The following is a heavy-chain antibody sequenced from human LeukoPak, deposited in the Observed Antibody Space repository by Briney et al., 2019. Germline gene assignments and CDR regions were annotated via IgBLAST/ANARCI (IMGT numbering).Heavy chain of an antibody. CDR2: IIPIFGTA. CDR1: GGTFSSYA. D-gene: IGHD3-22*01. Sequence: SVKVSCKASGGTFSSYAISWVRQAPGQGLEWMGGIIPIFGTANYAQKFQGGVTITADESTSTAYMELSSLRSEDTAVYYCARRPNYYDSSGYVGAFDIWGQGTMVTVSS. V-gene: IGHV1-69*01. J-gene: IGHJ3*02. CDR3: ARRPNYYDSSGYVGAFDI.